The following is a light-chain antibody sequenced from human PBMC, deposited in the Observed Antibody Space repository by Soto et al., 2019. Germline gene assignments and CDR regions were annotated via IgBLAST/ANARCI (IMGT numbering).Light chain of an antibody. CDR1: QIVSSSY. J-gene: IGKJ2*01. Sequence: ESALTQSPGTLSLSPGERATLSCRASQIVSSSYLAWYQQKPGQAPRLLIYGASSRATGIPDRFSGGGSGTDFTLTISRLEPEDFAVYYCQQYGSSHYTFGQGTKLEIK. V-gene: IGKV3-20*01. CDR2: GAS. CDR3: QQYGSSHYT.